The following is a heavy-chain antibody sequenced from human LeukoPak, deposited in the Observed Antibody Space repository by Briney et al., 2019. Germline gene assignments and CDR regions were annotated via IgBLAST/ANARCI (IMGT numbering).Heavy chain of an antibody. D-gene: IGHD2-2*01. CDR3: ARIVVVPAANSYYYYYMDV. CDR2: IYTSGST. CDR1: GGSISSGGYY. J-gene: IGHJ6*03. Sequence: SETLSLTCTVSGGSISSGGYYWSWIRQPAGKGLEWIGRIYTSGSTNYNPSLKSRVTMSVDTSKNQFSLKLSSVTAADTAVYYCARIVVVPAANSYYYYYMDVWGKGTTVTVSS. V-gene: IGHV4-61*02.